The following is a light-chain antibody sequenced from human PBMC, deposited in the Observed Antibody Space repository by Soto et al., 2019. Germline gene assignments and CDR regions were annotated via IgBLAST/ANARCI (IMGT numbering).Light chain of an antibody. CDR1: QSLVYSDGNTY. J-gene: IGKJ4*01. Sequence: DVVMTQSPLSLPVTLGQPASISCRSSQSLVYSDGNTYLSWFQQRPGQSPRRLLYKVSNRDSGVPDRFSGSWSGTDFTLKISRVEAEDVGVYYGMQGTHWPPTFGGGTKVEIK. CDR2: KVS. V-gene: IGKV2-30*01. CDR3: MQGTHWPPT.